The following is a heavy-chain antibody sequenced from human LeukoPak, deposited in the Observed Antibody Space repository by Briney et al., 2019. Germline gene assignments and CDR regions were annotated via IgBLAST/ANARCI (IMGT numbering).Heavy chain of an antibody. D-gene: IGHD6-13*01. CDR1: GGSISSYY. CDR3: ARLSGTSSSIDY. CDR2: IYYSGST. Sequence: SETLSLTCTVSGGSISSYYWIWIRQPPGKGLEWLGYIYYSGSTNYNPSLKSRVTISVDTSKNQFSLKLSSVTAADTAVYYCARLSGTSSSIDYWGQGTLVTVSS. V-gene: IGHV4-59*08. J-gene: IGHJ4*02.